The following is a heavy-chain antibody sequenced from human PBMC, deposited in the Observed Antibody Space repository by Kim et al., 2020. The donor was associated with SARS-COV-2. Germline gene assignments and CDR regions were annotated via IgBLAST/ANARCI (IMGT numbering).Heavy chain of an antibody. CDR2: ISAYNGNT. CDR3: AMEGLRYFDWLVSPDAFDI. D-gene: IGHD3-9*01. CDR1: GYTFTSYG. J-gene: IGHJ3*02. V-gene: IGHV1-18*01. Sequence: ASVKVSCKASGYTFTSYGISWVRQAPGQGLEWMGWISAYNGNTNYAQKLQGRVTLTTETSTSTAYMELRSLRSDDTAVYYCAMEGLRYFDWLVSPDAFDIWGQGTMVTVSS.